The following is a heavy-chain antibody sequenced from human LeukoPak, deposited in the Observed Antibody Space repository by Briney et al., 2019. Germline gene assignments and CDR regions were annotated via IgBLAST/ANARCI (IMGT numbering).Heavy chain of an antibody. CDR3: ARSLTIFGVAVGSWQRGYYMDV. Sequence: SVKVSCTASGGTFSSYAISWVRQAPGPGLDMMGVIIPIIGTANYAQKLQGRVTITTDESTSTAYMELSSLRSEDTAVYYCARSLTIFGVAVGSWQRGYYMDVWGKGTTVTVSS. J-gene: IGHJ6*03. CDR2: IIPIIGTA. D-gene: IGHD3-3*01. V-gene: IGHV1-69*05. CDR1: GGTFSSYA.